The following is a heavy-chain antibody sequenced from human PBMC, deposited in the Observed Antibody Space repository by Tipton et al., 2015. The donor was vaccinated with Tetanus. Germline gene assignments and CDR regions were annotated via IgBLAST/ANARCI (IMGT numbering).Heavy chain of an antibody. CDR2: IFYSGRT. CDR3: ARTTRRWLHPDY. CDR1: GGSLSGYH. V-gene: IGHV4-59*01. Sequence: GLVKPSETLSLTCTVSGGSLSGYHWNWIRQSPGKGLEWIAYIFYSGRTQYNPSLKSRVSISVDTAKNQFSLQLFSVTAADTAVYYCARTTRRWLHPDYWGQGTLVTVSS. D-gene: IGHD5-24*01. J-gene: IGHJ4*02.